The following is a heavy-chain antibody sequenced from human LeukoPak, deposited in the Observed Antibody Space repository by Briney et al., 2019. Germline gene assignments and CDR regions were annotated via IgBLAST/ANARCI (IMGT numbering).Heavy chain of an antibody. CDR3: ARDPPVVPAAMWFDP. D-gene: IGHD2-2*01. V-gene: IGHV3-21*01. CDR1: GFTFSSYS. J-gene: IGHJ5*02. Sequence: GGSLRLSCAASGFTFSSYSMNWVRRAPGKGLEWVSSISSSSSYIYYADSVKGRFTISRDNAKNSLYLQMNSLRAEDTAVYYCARDPPVVPAAMWFDPWGQGTLVTVSS. CDR2: ISSSSSYI.